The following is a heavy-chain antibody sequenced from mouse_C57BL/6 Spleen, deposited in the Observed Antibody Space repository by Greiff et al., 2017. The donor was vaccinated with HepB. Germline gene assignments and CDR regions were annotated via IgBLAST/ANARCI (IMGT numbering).Heavy chain of an antibody. CDR2: IDPANGNT. V-gene: IGHV14-3*01. Sequence: VQLKESVAELVRPGASVKLSCTASGFNIKNTYMHWVKQRPEQGLEWIGRIDPANGNTKYAPKFQGKATITADTSSSTAYLQLSSLTSEDTAIYYCARAGDYGSSYVYFDYWGQGTTLTVSS. CDR3: ARAGDYGSSYVYFDY. CDR1: GFNIKNTY. J-gene: IGHJ2*01. D-gene: IGHD1-1*01.